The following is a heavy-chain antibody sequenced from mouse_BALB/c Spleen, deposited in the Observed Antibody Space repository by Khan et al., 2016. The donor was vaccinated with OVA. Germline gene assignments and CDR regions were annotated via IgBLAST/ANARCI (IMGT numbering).Heavy chain of an antibody. V-gene: IGHV3-1*02. Sequence: EVQLQESGPDLVKPSQSLSLTCTVTGYSITSGYSWHWIRQFPGNKLEWMGYIHYSGSTNYNPSLKSRISITRDPSKNQFFLQLISVTTEDKATYYCARSGTTVVAYWYFDVWGAGTTVTVSS. D-gene: IGHD1-1*01. CDR1: GYSITSGYS. CDR3: ARSGTTVVAYWYFDV. CDR2: IHYSGST. J-gene: IGHJ1*01.